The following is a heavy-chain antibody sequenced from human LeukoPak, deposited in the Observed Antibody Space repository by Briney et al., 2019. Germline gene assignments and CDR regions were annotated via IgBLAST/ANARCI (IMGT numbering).Heavy chain of an antibody. J-gene: IGHJ3*02. CDR3: ARPAGGAAAGTRGAFDI. V-gene: IGHV1-2*02. CDR1: GYTFTGYY. D-gene: IGHD6-13*01. Sequence: ASVKVSCKASGYTFTGYYMHWVRQAPGQGLEWMGWINPNSGGTNYAQKFQGRVTMTRDTSISTAYMELSRLRSDDTAVYYCARPAGGAAAGTRGAFDIWGQGTMVTVSS. CDR2: INPNSGGT.